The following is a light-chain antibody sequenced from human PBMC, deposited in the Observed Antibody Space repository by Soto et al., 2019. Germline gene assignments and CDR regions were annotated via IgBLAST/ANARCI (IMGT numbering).Light chain of an antibody. CDR2: DVS. Sequence: QSVLTQPASVSGSPGQSITISCTGTSSDVGGYNYVSWYQQHPGQAPKLMIYDVSNRPSGVSNRFSGSKSVNTASLTISGLQAEEEADYYCSSYTSSSTGVFGGGTKLTVL. CDR1: SSDVGGYNY. V-gene: IGLV2-14*01. J-gene: IGLJ2*01. CDR3: SSYTSSSTGV.